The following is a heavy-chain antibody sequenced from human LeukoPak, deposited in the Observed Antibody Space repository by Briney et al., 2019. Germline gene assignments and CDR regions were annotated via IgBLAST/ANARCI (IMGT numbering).Heavy chain of an antibody. J-gene: IGHJ4*02. V-gene: IGHV3-23*01. D-gene: IGHD6-6*01. Sequence: HSGGSLRLSCAASGFTFSSYAMSWVRQAPGKGLEWVSAISGSGGSTFYADSVKGRFTMSRDNSKNTLYLQMNSLRAEDTAVYYCAKKVFASPPSDWGQGTLVTVSS. CDR1: GFTFSSYA. CDR3: AKKVFASPPSD. CDR2: ISGSGGST.